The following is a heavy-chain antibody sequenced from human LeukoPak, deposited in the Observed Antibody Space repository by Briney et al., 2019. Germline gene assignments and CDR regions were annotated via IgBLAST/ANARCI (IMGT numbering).Heavy chain of an antibody. V-gene: IGHV3-23*01. D-gene: IGHD4-17*01. Sequence: GGTLRLSCAASGFTFTNYDMSWVRQAPGKGLEWVSTISGSGHSTYYAGSVKGRFTISRDNSKNTLYLQMNSLRAEDTAVYYCARDFFTTVTYYFDYWGQGTLVTVSS. CDR1: GFTFTNYD. J-gene: IGHJ4*02. CDR2: ISGSGHST. CDR3: ARDFFTTVTYYFDY.